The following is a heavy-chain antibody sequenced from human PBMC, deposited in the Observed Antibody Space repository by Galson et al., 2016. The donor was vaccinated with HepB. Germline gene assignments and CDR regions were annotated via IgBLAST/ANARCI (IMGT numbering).Heavy chain of an antibody. Sequence: LSLTCTVSGGSISSGGYYWSWIRQHPGKGLEWIGYIYYSGRTYCNPSLKSRVTISVDTSKNQFSLKLTSVTAADTAVYFCARRRVVFALGWFDPWGQGTLVTVSS. CDR2: IYYSGRT. J-gene: IGHJ5*02. CDR1: GGSISSGGYY. D-gene: IGHD2-15*01. CDR3: ARRRVVFALGWFDP. V-gene: IGHV4-31*03.